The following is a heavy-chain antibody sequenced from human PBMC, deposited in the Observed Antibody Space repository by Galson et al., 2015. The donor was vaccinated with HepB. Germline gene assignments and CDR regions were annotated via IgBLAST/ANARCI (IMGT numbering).Heavy chain of an antibody. CDR1: GFTFSSYS. J-gene: IGHJ4*01. D-gene: IGHD3-3*01. CDR2: ISSSSSYI. Sequence: SLRLSCAASGFTFSSYSMNWVRQAPGKGLEWVSSISSSSSYIYYADSVKGRFTISRDNAKNSLYLQMNSLRAEDTAVYYCARGAYDFWSGYYTSSGFDYWGQGTLVTVSS. V-gene: IGHV3-21*01. CDR3: ARGAYDFWSGYYTSSGFDY.